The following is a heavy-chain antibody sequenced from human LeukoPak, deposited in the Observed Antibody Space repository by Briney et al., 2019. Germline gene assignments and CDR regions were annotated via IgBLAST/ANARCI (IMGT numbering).Heavy chain of an antibody. D-gene: IGHD6-6*01. J-gene: IGHJ4*02. Sequence: ASVKVSCKASGYTFTSYGISWVRQAPGQGLEWMGWISAYNGNTNYAQKLQGRVTMTTDTSTSTAYMELRSLRSDDTAVYYCAREEKVIAARLVRDDYWGQGTLVTVSS. CDR2: ISAYNGNT. CDR3: AREEKVIAARLVRDDY. V-gene: IGHV1-18*01. CDR1: GYTFTSYG.